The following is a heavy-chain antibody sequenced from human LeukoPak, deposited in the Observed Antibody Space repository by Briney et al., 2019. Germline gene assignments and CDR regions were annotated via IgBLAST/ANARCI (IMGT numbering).Heavy chain of an antibody. CDR3: ARHNKAFDI. D-gene: IGHD2/OR15-2a*01. J-gene: IGHJ3*02. V-gene: IGHV4-39*01. CDR2: IYYSGRT. Sequence: SETLSLTCSVSGGSISSSSYYWGWIRQPPGKGLEWIGSIYYSGRTYYNPSLKSRVTISVDTSKSQFSLELSSVTAADTAVYYCARHNKAFDIWGQGTMDTVSS. CDR1: GGSISSSSYY.